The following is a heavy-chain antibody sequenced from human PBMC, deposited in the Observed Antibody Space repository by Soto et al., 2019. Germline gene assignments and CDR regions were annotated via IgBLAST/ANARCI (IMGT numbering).Heavy chain of an antibody. CDR3: TRDASRDSSARGWFDP. CDR1: GLTFRSFT. Sequence: PGGSLTLSCPAAGLTFRSFTMNGVRQAPGRGLEWVSTISSNSAYIYYTDALRGRFTISRDNAKNSLHLQMNSLRAEDTAVYYCTRDASRDSSARGWFDPWGPGTLVTVSS. J-gene: IGHJ5*02. CDR2: ISSNSAYI. D-gene: IGHD6-13*01. V-gene: IGHV3-21*01.